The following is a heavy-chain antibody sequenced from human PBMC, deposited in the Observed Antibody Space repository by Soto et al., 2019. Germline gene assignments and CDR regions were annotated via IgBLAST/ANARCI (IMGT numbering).Heavy chain of an antibody. CDR3: ARDECIAAAALDY. CDR2: ISYDGSNK. V-gene: IGHV3-30-3*01. CDR1: GFTFSSYA. D-gene: IGHD6-13*01. J-gene: IGHJ4*02. Sequence: QVQLVESGGGVVQPGRSLRLSCAASGFTFSSYAMHWVRQAPGKGLEWVAVISYDGSNKYYADSVKGRFTISRDNSKNTLYLQMNSLRAEDTAVYYCARDECIAAAALDYWGQGTLVTVSS.